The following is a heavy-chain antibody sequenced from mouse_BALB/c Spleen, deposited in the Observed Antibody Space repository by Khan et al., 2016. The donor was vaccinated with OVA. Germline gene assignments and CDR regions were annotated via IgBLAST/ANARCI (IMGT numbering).Heavy chain of an antibody. Sequence: QVQLKESGAELAKPGASVKMSCKASGYTFINYWILWVKQRPGQGLEWIGYINPSTGYTEYNQNFKDKATLTADKSSSTAYMQLSSLTSEDSVVSCCARRGLRWDFDYWGQGTTLTVSS. D-gene: IGHD1-1*01. CDR1: GYTFINYW. CDR2: INPSTGYT. CDR3: ARRGLRWDFDY. J-gene: IGHJ2*01. V-gene: IGHV1-7*01.